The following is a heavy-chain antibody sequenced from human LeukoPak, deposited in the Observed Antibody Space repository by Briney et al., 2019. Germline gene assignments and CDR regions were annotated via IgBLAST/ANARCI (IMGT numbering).Heavy chain of an antibody. Sequence: GGSLRLSCAASGFTFSSYAMHWVRQAPGKGLEWVALISYDGSNIYYADSVKGRFTISRDNSKNTLYLQMSSLRTEDTAMYYCARGHSSSWLRGDYWGQGTLVTVSS. CDR2: ISYDGSNI. CDR3: ARGHSSSWLRGDY. J-gene: IGHJ4*02. D-gene: IGHD6-13*01. V-gene: IGHV3-30-3*01. CDR1: GFTFSSYA.